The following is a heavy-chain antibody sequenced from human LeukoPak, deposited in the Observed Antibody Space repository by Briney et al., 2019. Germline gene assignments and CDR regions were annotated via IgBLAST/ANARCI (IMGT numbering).Heavy chain of an antibody. CDR1: GFTFSSYA. J-gene: IGHJ2*01. V-gene: IGHV3-30*04. CDR3: ARDVTVVTPRWYFDL. CDR2: ISYDGSNK. D-gene: IGHD4-23*01. Sequence: GGSLRLSCAASGFTFSSYAMHWVRQAPGKGLEWVAVISYDGSNKYYADSVKGRFTISRDNAKKSLYLQMNSLRAEDTAVYYCARDVTVVTPRWYFDLWGRGTLVTVSS.